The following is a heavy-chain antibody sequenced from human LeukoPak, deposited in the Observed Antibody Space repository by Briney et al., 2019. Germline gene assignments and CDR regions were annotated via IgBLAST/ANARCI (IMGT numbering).Heavy chain of an antibody. V-gene: IGHV3-30*02. CDR2: IRYDGSNK. CDR1: GFTFSSYG. D-gene: IGHD3-3*01. Sequence: GGSLRLSCAASGFTFSSYGMHWVRQAPGKGLEWVAFIRYDGSNKYYADSVKGRFTISRDNSKNTLYLQMNSLRAEDTAVYYCARKPALNYDFWSGHPFDYWGQGTLVTVSS. J-gene: IGHJ4*02. CDR3: ARKPALNYDFWSGHPFDY.